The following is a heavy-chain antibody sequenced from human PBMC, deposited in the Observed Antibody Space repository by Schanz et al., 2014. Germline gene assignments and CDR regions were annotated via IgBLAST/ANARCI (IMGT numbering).Heavy chain of an antibody. CDR3: ARTGYDPSLTH. CDR2: ISTYNDNT. Sequence: QVQLVQSGGEVKTPGASVKVSCKASGYTFTTYGISWVRQAPGQGLEWMGWISTYNDNTNYAQKLQGRVTMSTDTSTGTAYMELRSLRSDDTAVYYCARTGYDPSLTHWGQGTLVTVSS. V-gene: IGHV1-18*04. D-gene: IGHD5-12*01. J-gene: IGHJ4*02. CDR1: GYTFTTYG.